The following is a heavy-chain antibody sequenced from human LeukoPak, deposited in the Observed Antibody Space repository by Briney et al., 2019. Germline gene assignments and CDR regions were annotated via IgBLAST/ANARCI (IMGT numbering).Heavy chain of an antibody. CDR3: ARIYGVGTYYY. Sequence: PSETLSLTCAVYGGSFSGYYWSRIRQPPGKGLEWIGYIYYSGSTNYNPSLKSRVTISVDTPKNQFSLKLSSVTAADTAVYYCARIYGVGTYYYWGQGTLVTVSS. D-gene: IGHD1-1*01. CDR2: IYYSGST. V-gene: IGHV4-59*01. CDR1: GGSFSGYY. J-gene: IGHJ4*02.